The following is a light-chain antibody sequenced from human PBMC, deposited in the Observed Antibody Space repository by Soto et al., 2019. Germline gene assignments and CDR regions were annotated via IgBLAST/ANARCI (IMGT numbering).Light chain of an antibody. J-gene: IGKJ3*01. CDR1: QSVSSSF. Sequence: EIVLTQSPGTLSLSPGERATLSCRASQSVSSSFLAWYQQKPGQSPRLLIYGASSRPTGTPDRFSGSGSGTDFTLTISRLELEDFAGYYCQQYDSSPFTFGPGTKVDIK. V-gene: IGKV3-20*01. CDR3: QQYDSSPFT. CDR2: GAS.